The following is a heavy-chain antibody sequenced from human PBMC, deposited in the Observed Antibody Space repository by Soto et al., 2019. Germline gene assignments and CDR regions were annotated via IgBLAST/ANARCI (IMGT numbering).Heavy chain of an antibody. CDR1: RGTFSSYA. Sequence: SVKVSCKASRGTFSSYAISWVRQAPGQGLEWMGGIIPIFGTANYAQKFQGRVTITADKSTSTAYMELSSLRSEDTAVYYCARASSYYDFWSGYYTHYYYGMDVWGQGTTVTVSS. CDR2: IIPIFGTA. D-gene: IGHD3-3*01. V-gene: IGHV1-69*06. CDR3: ARASSYYDFWSGYYTHYYYGMDV. J-gene: IGHJ6*02.